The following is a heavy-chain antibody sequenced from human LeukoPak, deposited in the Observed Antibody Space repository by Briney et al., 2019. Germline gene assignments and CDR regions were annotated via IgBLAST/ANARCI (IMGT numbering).Heavy chain of an antibody. D-gene: IGHD4-17*01. CDR2: LYNSGST. CDR1: GGSISSYY. Sequence: SETLSLTCTVSGGSISSYYWSWIRQSPGKGLEWIGYLYNSGSTNYNPSLKSRVTISIDTSRNQFSLRLSSVTAADTAVYYCARDLVTVTKGFDIWGQGTMVSVSS. V-gene: IGHV4-59*01. CDR3: ARDLVTVTKGFDI. J-gene: IGHJ3*02.